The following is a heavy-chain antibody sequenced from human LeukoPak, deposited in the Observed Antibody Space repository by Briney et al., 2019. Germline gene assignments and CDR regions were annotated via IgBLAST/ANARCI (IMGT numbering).Heavy chain of an antibody. CDR1: GFTFSNYA. CDR3: AKSGGWDCSSTSCYLAN. V-gene: IGHV3-23*01. Sequence: GGSLRLSCAASGFTFSNYAMTWVRQAPGKGLEWVSGISGSGGSTYYADSVKGRFTISRDNSKNTLYLQMNSLRAEDTAVYYCAKSGGWDCSSTSCYLANWGQGTLVTVSS. J-gene: IGHJ4*02. CDR2: ISGSGGST. D-gene: IGHD2-2*01.